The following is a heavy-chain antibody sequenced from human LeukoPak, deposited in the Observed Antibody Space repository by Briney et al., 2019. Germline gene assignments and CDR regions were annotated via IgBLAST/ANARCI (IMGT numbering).Heavy chain of an antibody. CDR2: INPNSGGT. CDR3: AREGIYGEGDY. Sequence: ASVKVSCKASGYTFTSYGISWVRQAPGQGLEWMGWINPNSGGTNYAQKFQGWVTMTRDTSISTAYMELSRLRSDDTAVYYCAREGIYGEGDYWGQGTLVTVSS. V-gene: IGHV1-2*04. J-gene: IGHJ4*02. D-gene: IGHD4-17*01. CDR1: GYTFTSYG.